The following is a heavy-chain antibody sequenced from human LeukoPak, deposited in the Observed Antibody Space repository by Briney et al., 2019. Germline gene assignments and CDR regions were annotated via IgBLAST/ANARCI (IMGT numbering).Heavy chain of an antibody. CDR3: ARDPIKSYYDFWSGHNNNWFDP. CDR1: GYTFTSYY. D-gene: IGHD3-3*01. Sequence: ASVKVSCKASGYTFTSYYMHWVRQAPGQGLEWMGIINPSGGSTSYAQKFQGRVTMTRDTSTSTVYMELSSLRSEDTAVYYCARDPIKSYYDFWSGHNNNWFDPWGQGTLVTVSS. CDR2: INPSGGST. V-gene: IGHV1-46*01. J-gene: IGHJ5*02.